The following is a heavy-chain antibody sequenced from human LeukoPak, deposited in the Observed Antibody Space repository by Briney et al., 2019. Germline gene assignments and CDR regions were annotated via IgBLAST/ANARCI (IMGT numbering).Heavy chain of an antibody. CDR2: ISSSSSSI. CDR1: GFTFRSYT. D-gene: IGHD2-2*01. V-gene: IGHV3-21*01. Sequence: NPGGSLRLSCAASGFTFRSYTMNWVRQAPGKGLEWVSSISSSSSSIYYADSVKGRFTISRDNAKKPLYLQMNSLRAEDTAMYYCARGFCTSTSCYGSYWGQGTLVTVSS. J-gene: IGHJ4*02. CDR3: ARGFCTSTSCYGSY.